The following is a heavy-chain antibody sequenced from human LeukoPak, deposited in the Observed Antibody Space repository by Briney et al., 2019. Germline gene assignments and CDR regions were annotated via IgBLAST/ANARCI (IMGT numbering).Heavy chain of an antibody. CDR2: IIPIFGTA. D-gene: IGHD3-22*01. CDR1: GGTFISYA. V-gene: IGHV1-69*13. Sequence: ASVKVSCKASGGTFISYAISWVRQAPGQGLEWMGGIIPIFGTANYAQKFQGRVTITADESTSTAYMELSSLRSEDTAVYYCARSSYYYDGSVYYFFFLAYWGQGPLVTASS. CDR3: ARSSYYYDGSVYYFFFLAY. J-gene: IGHJ4*02.